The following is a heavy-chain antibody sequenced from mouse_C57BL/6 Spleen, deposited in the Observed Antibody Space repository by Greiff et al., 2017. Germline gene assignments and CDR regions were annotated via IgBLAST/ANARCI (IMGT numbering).Heavy chain of an antibody. Sequence: QVQLQQPGAELVRPGSSVKLSCKASGYTFTSYWMDWVKQRPGQGLEWIGNIYPSDSETHYNQKFKDKATLTVDKSSSTAYMQLSSLTSEDSAVYYCARLDSSGPFDYWGQGTTLTVSS. CDR3: ARLDSSGPFDY. V-gene: IGHV1-61*01. CDR1: GYTFTSYW. CDR2: IYPSDSET. D-gene: IGHD3-2*02. J-gene: IGHJ2*01.